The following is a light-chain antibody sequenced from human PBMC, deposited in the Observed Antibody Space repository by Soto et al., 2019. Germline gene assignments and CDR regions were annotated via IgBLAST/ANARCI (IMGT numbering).Light chain of an antibody. Sequence: DIQMTQSPSSLSASVGDRVTITGRASQSISSWLAWYQQKPGKAPKLLIYDASTLERGVPSRFSGTGSGTEFTLTIDRLQPDDFATYYCQQYHTSSITFGQGTRLEI. CDR2: DAS. CDR3: QQYHTSSIT. CDR1: QSISSW. J-gene: IGKJ5*01. V-gene: IGKV1-5*01.